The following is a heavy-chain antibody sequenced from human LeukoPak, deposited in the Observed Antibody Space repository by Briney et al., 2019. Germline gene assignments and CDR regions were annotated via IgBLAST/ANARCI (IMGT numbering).Heavy chain of an antibody. CDR3: AKDRWTTTITSFDY. Sequence: GGSLRLSCAASGFAFSGYGMHWVRQAPGKGLEWVAFIRNDGSDKSYADSVKGRFTISRDNSKNTLYLQMNSLRAEGTAVYYCAKDRWTTTITSFDYWGQGTLVTVSS. CDR1: GFAFSGYG. CDR2: IRNDGSDK. J-gene: IGHJ4*02. V-gene: IGHV3-30*02. D-gene: IGHD4-11*01.